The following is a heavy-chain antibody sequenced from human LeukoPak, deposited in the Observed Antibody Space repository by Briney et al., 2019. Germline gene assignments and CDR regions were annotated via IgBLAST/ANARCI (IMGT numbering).Heavy chain of an antibody. D-gene: IGHD3-22*01. CDR3: ARAYYYDSSGYYYEGGFDY. CDR1: GGSISSYY. CDR2: IYTSGST. V-gene: IGHV4-4*09. J-gene: IGHJ4*02. Sequence: SETLSLTCTVSGGSISSYYWSWIRQPPGKGLEWIGYIYTSGSTNYNPSLKSRVTISVDTSKNQFSLKLSSVTAADTAVYYCARAYYYDSSGYYYEGGFDYWGQGTLVTVSS.